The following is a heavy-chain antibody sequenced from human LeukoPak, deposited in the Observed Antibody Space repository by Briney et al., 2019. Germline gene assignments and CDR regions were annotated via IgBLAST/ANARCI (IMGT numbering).Heavy chain of an antibody. CDR3: AKDPSYDSSGTHDAFDI. V-gene: IGHV3-21*04. CDR1: GFTFNSYS. D-gene: IGHD3-22*01. CDR2: ISGSSTYI. Sequence: GGSLRLSCAASGFTFNSYSMNWVRQAPGRGLEWVSSISGSSTYIYYADSVKGRFTLSRDNSKNTLYLQMNSLRAKDTAVYYCAKDPSYDSSGTHDAFDIWGQGTMVTVSS. J-gene: IGHJ3*02.